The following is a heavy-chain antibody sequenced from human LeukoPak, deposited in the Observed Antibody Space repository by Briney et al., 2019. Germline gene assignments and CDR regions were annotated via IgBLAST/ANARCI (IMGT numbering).Heavy chain of an antibody. Sequence: PSETLSLTCAVYGGSFSGYYWSWIRQPPGKGLEWIGEINHSGSTNYNPSPKSRVTISVDTSKNQFSLKLSSVTAADTAVYYCARQETHPRWFDPWGQGTLVTVSS. CDR2: INHSGST. CDR3: ARQETHPRWFDP. V-gene: IGHV4-34*01. CDR1: GGSFSGYY. D-gene: IGHD4-23*01. J-gene: IGHJ5*02.